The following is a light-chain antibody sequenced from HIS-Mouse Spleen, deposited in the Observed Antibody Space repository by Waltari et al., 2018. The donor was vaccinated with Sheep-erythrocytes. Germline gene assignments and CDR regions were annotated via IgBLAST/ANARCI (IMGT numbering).Light chain of an antibody. J-gene: IGLJ1*01. CDR2: DVS. CDR1: SSDVGGYNY. Sequence: QSALPPPRSVSGSPGQSVTIPCTGTSSDVGGYNYSSWYQQHPGKAPKLMIYDVSKRPSGVPDRFSGSKSGNTASLTISGLQAEDEADYYCCSYAGSYNHVFATGTKVTVL. V-gene: IGLV2-11*01. CDR3: CSYAGSYNHV.